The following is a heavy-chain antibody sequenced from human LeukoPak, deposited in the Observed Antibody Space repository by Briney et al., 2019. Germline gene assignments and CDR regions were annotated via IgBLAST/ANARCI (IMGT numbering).Heavy chain of an antibody. V-gene: IGHV3-23*01. CDR1: GFTFSSYA. J-gene: IGHJ5*02. D-gene: IGHD1-14*01. CDR3: AKGGNTRKQYNWFDP. Sequence: GGSLRLSCAASGFTFSSYAMSWVRQAPGKGLEWVSAISGSGGGTYYADSVKGRFTISRDNSKNTLYLQMNSLRAEDTAVYYCAKGGNTRKQYNWFDPWGQGTLVTVSS. CDR2: ISGSGGGT.